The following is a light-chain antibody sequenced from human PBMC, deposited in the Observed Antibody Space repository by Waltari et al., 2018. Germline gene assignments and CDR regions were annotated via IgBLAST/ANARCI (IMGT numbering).Light chain of an antibody. J-gene: IGLJ1*01. CDR1: SSDVGGYNY. Sequence: QSALTQPRSVSGSPGQSVTISCTGTSSDVGGYNYFSWYQQHPGKAPKLMIYDVSKRPSGVPDRFSGSKSGNTASLTISGLQAEDEADYYCCSYAGSYTFWVFGTGTKVTVL. CDR3: CSYAGSYTFWV. V-gene: IGLV2-11*01. CDR2: DVS.